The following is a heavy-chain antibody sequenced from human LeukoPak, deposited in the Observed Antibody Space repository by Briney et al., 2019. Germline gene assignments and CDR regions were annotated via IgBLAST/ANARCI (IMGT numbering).Heavy chain of an antibody. CDR3: ARDQYDILTGYYVDY. Sequence: PGGSLRLSCAASGFTFSSYSMNWVRQAPGQGLEWVSYISSSSSTIYYADSVKGRFTISRDNAENSLYLQMNSLRDEDTAVYYCARDQYDILTGYYVDYWGQGTLVTVSS. D-gene: IGHD3-9*01. CDR1: GFTFSSYS. CDR2: ISSSSSTI. J-gene: IGHJ4*02. V-gene: IGHV3-48*02.